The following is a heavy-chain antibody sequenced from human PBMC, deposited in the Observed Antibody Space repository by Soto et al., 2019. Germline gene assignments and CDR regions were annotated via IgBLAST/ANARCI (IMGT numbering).Heavy chain of an antibody. D-gene: IGHD5-12*01. Sequence: SETLSLTCTVSGDSISSGSYYWSWIRQPPGKGLEWIGYIYSSGSTSYNPSLKSRVTISVDTSKNRFSLKLSSVTAADTAVYYCARDGDGYNYWGQGTLVTVSS. CDR1: GDSISSGSYY. CDR3: ARDGDGYNY. V-gene: IGHV4-61*01. CDR2: IYSSGST. J-gene: IGHJ4*02.